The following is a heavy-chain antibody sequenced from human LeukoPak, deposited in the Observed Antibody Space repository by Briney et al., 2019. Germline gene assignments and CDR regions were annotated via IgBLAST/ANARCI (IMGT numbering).Heavy chain of an antibody. J-gene: IGHJ3*02. CDR3: ARDMRGSYYGAFDI. CDR2: IYYSGGN. V-gene: IGHV4-59*12. Sequence: PSETLSLTCTVSSGSISGYYWSWIRQPPGKGLEWIGNIYYSGGNKYNPSLKSRVTISIDTSRNQFSLKLSSVTAADTAVYYCARDMRGSYYGAFDIWGQGTMVTVSS. D-gene: IGHD1-26*01. CDR1: SGSISGYY.